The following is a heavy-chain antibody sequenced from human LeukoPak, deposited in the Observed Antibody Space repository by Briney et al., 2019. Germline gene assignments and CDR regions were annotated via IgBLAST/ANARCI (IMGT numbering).Heavy chain of an antibody. CDR1: GGSLSSGSYY. J-gene: IGHJ4*02. V-gene: IGHV4-61*02. D-gene: IGHD1-26*01. CDR3: ARGDSGSYQYYFDY. CDR2: IYTSGST. Sequence: PSQTLSLTCTVSGGSLSSGSYYWSWIRQPAGKGLEWIGRIYTSGSTNYNPSLKSRVTISVDTSKNQFSLKLSSVTAADTAVYYCARGDSGSYQYYFDYWGQGTLVTVSS.